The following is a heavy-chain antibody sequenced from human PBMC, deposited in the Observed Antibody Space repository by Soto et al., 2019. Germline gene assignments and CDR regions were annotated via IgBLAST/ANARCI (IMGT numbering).Heavy chain of an antibody. D-gene: IGHD3-22*01. CDR1: GYSFTSYC. CDR2: IYHGDSDT. V-gene: IGHV5-51*01. J-gene: IGHJ6*02. Sequence: EVQLVQSGAEVKKPGESLKISCKGSGYSFTSYCIGWVRQMPGKGLEWMGIIYHGDSDTRYSPSFQGQVTISADQSISTAYLQGSSLKASDTAMYYCARTTMIGRLRPSGMDVWGQGTTVTVSS. CDR3: ARTTMIGRLRPSGMDV.